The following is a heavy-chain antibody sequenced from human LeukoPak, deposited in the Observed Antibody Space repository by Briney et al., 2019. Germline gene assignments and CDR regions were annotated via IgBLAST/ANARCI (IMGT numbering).Heavy chain of an antibody. V-gene: IGHV3-7*01. CDR2: IKQDGSEK. Sequence: PGGSLRLSCAASGFTFSDFWMSWVRQAPGEWLEWVANIKQDGSEKYYLDSVKGRFTISRDNAKNSLYLQVNSLRAEDTAVYYCARDKIGGPTLLDYWGQGTLVTVSS. CDR3: ARDKIGGPTLLDY. D-gene: IGHD3-16*01. CDR1: GFTFSDFW. J-gene: IGHJ4*02.